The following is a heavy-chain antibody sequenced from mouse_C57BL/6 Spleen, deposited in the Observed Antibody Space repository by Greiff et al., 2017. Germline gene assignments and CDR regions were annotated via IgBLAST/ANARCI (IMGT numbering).Heavy chain of an antibody. CDR1: GYTFTSYW. V-gene: IGHV1-61*01. CDR2: IYPSDSET. D-gene: IGHD4-1*01. J-gene: IGHJ4*01. Sequence: QVQLKQPGAELVRPGSSVKLSCKASGYTFTSYWMDWVKQRPGQGLEWIGNIYPSDSETHYNQKFKDKATLTVDKSSSTAYMQLSSLTSEDSAVYYCARSDGTGAMDYWGQGTSVTVSS. CDR3: ARSDGTGAMDY.